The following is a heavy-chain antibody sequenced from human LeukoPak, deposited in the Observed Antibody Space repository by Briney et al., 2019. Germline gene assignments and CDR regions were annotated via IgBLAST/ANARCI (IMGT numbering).Heavy chain of an antibody. CDR3: AKGPRGDSSGYLFDY. Sequence: GGSLRLSCAASGFTFSSYAMSWVRQAPGKALEWVSAISGSGGSTYYADSVKGRFTISRDNSKNTLYLQMNSLRAEDTAVYYCAKGPRGDSSGYLFDYWGQGTLVTVSS. J-gene: IGHJ4*02. D-gene: IGHD3-22*01. CDR1: GFTFSSYA. CDR2: ISGSGGST. V-gene: IGHV3-23*01.